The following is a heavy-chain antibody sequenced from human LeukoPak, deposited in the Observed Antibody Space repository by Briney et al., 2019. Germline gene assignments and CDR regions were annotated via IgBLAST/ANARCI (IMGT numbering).Heavy chain of an antibody. CDR3: AREDIVVVVAAV. Sequence: SVKVSCKASGGTFSSYAISWVRQASGQGLEWMGRIIPIFGTANYAQKFQGRVTITTDESTSTAYMELSSLRSEDTAVYYCAREDIVVVVAAVWGQGTLVTVSS. CDR1: GGTFSSYA. V-gene: IGHV1-69*05. CDR2: IIPIFGTA. D-gene: IGHD2-15*01. J-gene: IGHJ4*02.